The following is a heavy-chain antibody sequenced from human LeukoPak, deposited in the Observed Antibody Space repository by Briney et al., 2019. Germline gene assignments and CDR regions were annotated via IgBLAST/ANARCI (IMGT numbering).Heavy chain of an antibody. CDR3: ARHSGSGSLSRPFDP. D-gene: IGHD3-10*01. V-gene: IGHV4-39*01. CDR2: IYYTRSN. Sequence: SETLSLTCSVSGGSVTSGGFYWGWLRQPPGKGPEWITNIYYTRSNYHTPSLHSTVTVSIDTSKNQFSLRLTSVAATDTAVDDCARHSGSGSLSRPFDPWGQGTLVTVSA. J-gene: IGHJ5*02. CDR1: GGSVTSGGFY.